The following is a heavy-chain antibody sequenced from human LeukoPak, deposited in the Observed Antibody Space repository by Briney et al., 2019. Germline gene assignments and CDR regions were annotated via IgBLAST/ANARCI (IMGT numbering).Heavy chain of an antibody. J-gene: IGHJ4*02. V-gene: IGHV3-66*01. CDR2: IFSDGST. CDR3: AKPIIAAAGTGFDY. Sequence: QAGGSLRLSCAASGFTVSSVYMSWVRQAPGKGLEWVSVIFSDGSTYYADSVKARFTISRDNSKNTLYLQMNSLRAEDTAVYYCAKPIIAAAGTGFDYWGQGTLVTVSS. CDR1: GFTVSSVY. D-gene: IGHD6-13*01.